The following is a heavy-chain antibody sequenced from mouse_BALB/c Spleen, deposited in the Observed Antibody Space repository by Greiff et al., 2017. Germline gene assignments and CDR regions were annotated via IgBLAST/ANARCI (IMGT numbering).Heavy chain of an antibody. D-gene: IGHD2-3*01. CDR2: ISSGGGST. J-gene: IGHJ4*01. V-gene: IGHV5-12-1*01. Sequence: EVQGVESGGGLVKPGGSLKLSCAASGFAFSSYDMSWVRQTPEKRLEWVAYISSGGGSTYYPDTVKGRFTISRDNAKNTLYLQMSSLKSEDTAMYYCARRGRRLYYYAMDYWGQGTSVTVSS. CDR3: ARRGRRLYYYAMDY. CDR1: GFAFSSYD.